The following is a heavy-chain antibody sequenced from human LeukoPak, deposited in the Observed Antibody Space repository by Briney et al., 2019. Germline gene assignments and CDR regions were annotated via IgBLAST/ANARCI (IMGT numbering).Heavy chain of an antibody. D-gene: IGHD5-12*01. Sequence: GGSLRLSCAASGFTFSSYSMNWVRQAPGKGLEWVSSISSSSSYIYYADSVKGRFTISRDNAKNTLYLQMNSLRAEDTAVYYCAKERDSSGYEIFPDYWGQGTLVTVSS. V-gene: IGHV3-21*04. CDR2: ISSSSSYI. CDR1: GFTFSSYS. CDR3: AKERDSSGYEIFPDY. J-gene: IGHJ4*02.